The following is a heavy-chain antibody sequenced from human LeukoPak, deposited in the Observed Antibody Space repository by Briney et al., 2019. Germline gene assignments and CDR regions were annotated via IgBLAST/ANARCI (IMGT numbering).Heavy chain of an antibody. V-gene: IGHV3-48*04. CDR1: GFTFSNYG. J-gene: IGHJ6*02. Sequence: GGSLRLSCAASGFTFSNYGMNWVRQAPGKGLEWVSYITNNGTTIYYADSVKGRFTISRDNAENSLYLQMNSLRAEDTAIYYCARDQWPAYYYHGMDVWGQGTTVTVSS. CDR2: ITNNGTTI. CDR3: ARDQWPAYYYHGMDV. D-gene: IGHD6-19*01.